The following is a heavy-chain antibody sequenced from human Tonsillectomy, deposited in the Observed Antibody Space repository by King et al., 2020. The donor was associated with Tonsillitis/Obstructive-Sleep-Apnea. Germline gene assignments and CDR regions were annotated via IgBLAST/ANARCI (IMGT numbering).Heavy chain of an antibody. Sequence: QLVQSGAEVKKPGASVKVSCKASGYTFTGYYMHWVRQAPGQGLEWMGWINPNSGGPNYAQKFQGRVTMTRDTSISTAYMGLSRLRSDDTAVYYCGRGTGDAVAAAGIPTRIDSWGQGTLVTVSS. CDR2: INPNSGGP. D-gene: IGHD6-13*01. CDR3: GRGTGDAVAAAGIPTRIDS. CDR1: GYTFTGYY. J-gene: IGHJ4*02. V-gene: IGHV1-2*02.